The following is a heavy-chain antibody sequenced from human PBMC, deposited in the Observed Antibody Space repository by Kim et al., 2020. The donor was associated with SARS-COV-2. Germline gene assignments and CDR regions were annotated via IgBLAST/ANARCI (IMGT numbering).Heavy chain of an antibody. CDR3: AKAGGGIAARNWFDP. D-gene: IGHD6-6*01. Sequence: DSVKGRFTISRDNSKNTLYRQMNSLRAEGTAVYYCAKAGGGIAARNWFDPWGQGTLVTVSS. J-gene: IGHJ5*02. V-gene: IGHV3-23*01.